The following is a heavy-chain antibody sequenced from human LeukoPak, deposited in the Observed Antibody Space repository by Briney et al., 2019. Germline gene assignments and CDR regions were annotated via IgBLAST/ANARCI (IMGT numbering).Heavy chain of an antibody. CDR3: ASIPDYYDSSGVDY. D-gene: IGHD3-22*01. J-gene: IGHJ4*02. CDR2: FDPEDGET. V-gene: IGHV1-24*01. Sequence: VASVKVSCKASGYTFTSYAMHWVRQAPGQRLEWMGGFDPEDGETIYAQKFQGRVTMTEDTSTDTAYMELSSLRSEDTAVYYCASIPDYYDSSGVDYWGQGTLVTVSS. CDR1: GYTFTSYA.